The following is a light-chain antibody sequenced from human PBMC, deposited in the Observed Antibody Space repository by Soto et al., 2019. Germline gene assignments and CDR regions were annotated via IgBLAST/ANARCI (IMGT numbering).Light chain of an antibody. CDR2: YAS. CDR1: NIGNKR. Sequence: SSELTQPPSVSVAPEKTATITCGGDNIGNKRVHWYRQKPGQAPVLVISYASDRPSGIPERFSGSNSGNTATLTISRVEAGDEADYYCQVWDIMTDNYVFGTGTKVTVL. CDR3: QVWDIMTDNYV. V-gene: IGLV3-21*04. J-gene: IGLJ1*01.